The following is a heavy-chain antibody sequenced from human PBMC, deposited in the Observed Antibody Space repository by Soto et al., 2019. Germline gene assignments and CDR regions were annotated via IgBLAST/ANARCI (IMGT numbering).Heavy chain of an antibody. V-gene: IGHV1-2*04. J-gene: IGHJ4*02. CDR2: INPNSGGT. D-gene: IGHD3-10*01. CDR3: ARDARGDEAPMDY. CDR1: GYTFTGYY. Sequence: QVQLVQSGAEVKKPGASVKVSCKASGYTFTGYYMHWVRQAPGQGLEWMGWINPNSGGTNYAQKFQGWVTMTRDTSISTAYMEMSRLRSADTAVYYCARDARGDEAPMDYWGQGTLVTVSS.